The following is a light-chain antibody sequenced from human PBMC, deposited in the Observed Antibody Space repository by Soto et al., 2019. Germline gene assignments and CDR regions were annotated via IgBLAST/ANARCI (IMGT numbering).Light chain of an antibody. J-gene: IGKJ5*01. CDR1: QSVRINY. V-gene: IGKV3D-20*02. CDR2: GAS. CDR3: QQRSNWPPIT. Sequence: EILLTQSPGTLSLSPGERATLSCRASQSVRINYLAWYQQKPGQPPRLLIYGASHRAAAIPDRFSGSGSGTDFTLIISRLEPEDFAVYYCQQRSNWPPITFGQGTRLEI.